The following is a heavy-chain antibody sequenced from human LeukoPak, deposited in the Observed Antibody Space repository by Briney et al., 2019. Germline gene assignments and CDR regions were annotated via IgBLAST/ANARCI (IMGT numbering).Heavy chain of an antibody. V-gene: IGHV3-30*04. CDR1: GFTFNSYS. Sequence: PGGSLRLSCAASGFTFNSYSMHWVRQAPGKGLKRVAVISSHGSNKDYADSVKGRFTISRDNSENTLYLQMDSLTTEDTGVYYCAREQGQQWRRFDSWGQGSPVTVSS. D-gene: IGHD6-19*01. CDR3: AREQGQQWRRFDS. J-gene: IGHJ4*02. CDR2: ISSHGSNK.